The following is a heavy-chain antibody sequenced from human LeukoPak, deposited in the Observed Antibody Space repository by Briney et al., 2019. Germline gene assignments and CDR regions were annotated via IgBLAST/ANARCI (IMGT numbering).Heavy chain of an antibody. D-gene: IGHD3-16*01. J-gene: IGHJ4*02. CDR3: ARDSGGLSSSHFDY. V-gene: IGHV3-33*01. CDR2: IWYDGSNK. Sequence: SGGSLRLSCAASGFTFSSYGMHWVRQAPGKGLEWVAVIWYDGSNKYYADSVKGRFTISRDNSKITLYLQMTSVRAEDTAVYYCARDSGGLSSSHFDYWGQGTLVTVSS. CDR1: GFTFSSYG.